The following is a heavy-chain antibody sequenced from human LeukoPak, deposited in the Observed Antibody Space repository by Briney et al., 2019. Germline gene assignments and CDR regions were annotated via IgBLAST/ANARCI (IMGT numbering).Heavy chain of an antibody. J-gene: IGHJ4*02. D-gene: IGHD5-18*01. Sequence: GGSLRLSCEASGFTFGSHAMYWVRQAPGKGLKWVAGIFGSGGSPHYADPVKGRFTISRDNSRNTVYLQINSLRAEDTAVYYCGKTTVGYSSGQKPAWPVDYWGQGTLVTVSS. CDR1: GFTFGSHA. CDR2: IFGSGGSP. CDR3: GKTTVGYSSGQKPAWPVDY. V-gene: IGHV3-23*01.